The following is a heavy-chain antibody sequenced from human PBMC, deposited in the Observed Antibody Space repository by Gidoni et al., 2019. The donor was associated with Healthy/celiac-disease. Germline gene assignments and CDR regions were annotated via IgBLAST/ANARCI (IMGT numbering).Heavy chain of an antibody. Sequence: EVQLVESGGGLVQPGGSLRLSCAASGCTFSSYWMSWVRQAPGKGLEWVANIKQDGSEKYYVDSVKGRFTISRDNAKNSLYLQMNSLRAEDTAVYYCARVGPAAKTYYYYGMDVWGQGTTVTVSS. V-gene: IGHV3-7*01. D-gene: IGHD2-2*01. CDR3: ARVGPAAKTYYYYGMDV. CDR2: IKQDGSEK. J-gene: IGHJ6*02. CDR1: GCTFSSYW.